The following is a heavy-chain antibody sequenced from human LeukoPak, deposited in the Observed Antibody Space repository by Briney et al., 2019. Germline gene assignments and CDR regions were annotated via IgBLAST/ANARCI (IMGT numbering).Heavy chain of an antibody. V-gene: IGHV5-51*01. CDR3: ARVGTQYCSSPSCFPHFDY. CDR1: GYSFTSFW. D-gene: IGHD2-2*01. Sequence: GESLKISCKGSGYSFTSFWIAWVRQMPGKGLEWMGISSPGDSDTRYSPSFQGQVTISADKSISTAYLQWSSLKASDTAMYYCARVGTQYCSSPSCFPHFDYWGRGTLVTVSS. J-gene: IGHJ4*02. CDR2: SSPGDSDT.